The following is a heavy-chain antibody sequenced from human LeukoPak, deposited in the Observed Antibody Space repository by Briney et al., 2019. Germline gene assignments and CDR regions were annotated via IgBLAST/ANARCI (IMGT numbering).Heavy chain of an antibody. D-gene: IGHD3-10*01. Sequence: PGGSLRLSCAASGFTFSDYYMSWIRQAPGKGLEWVSYISSSGSTIYYADSVKGRFTISRDNAKNSLYLQMNSLRAEDTAVYYCARSRNVLLWFGEIDYWGQGTLVTVSS. J-gene: IGHJ4*02. CDR1: GFTFSDYY. V-gene: IGHV3-11*04. CDR3: ARSRNVLLWFGEIDY. CDR2: ISSSGSTI.